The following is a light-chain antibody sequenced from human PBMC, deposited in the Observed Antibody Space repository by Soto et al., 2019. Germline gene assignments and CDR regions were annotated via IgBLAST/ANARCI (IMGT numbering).Light chain of an antibody. CDR1: QAISSH. J-gene: IGKJ1*01. V-gene: IGKV1-16*01. CDR2: GAS. Sequence: DIQMTQSPSSLSAAVGDRVTITCRASQAISSHLAWYQLKPGKAPKSLIYGASSLQGGVPSRFSGSGSGTDFTLAISSLQPEDFATYYCQQYNTYPPTFGQGTKVEIK. CDR3: QQYNTYPPT.